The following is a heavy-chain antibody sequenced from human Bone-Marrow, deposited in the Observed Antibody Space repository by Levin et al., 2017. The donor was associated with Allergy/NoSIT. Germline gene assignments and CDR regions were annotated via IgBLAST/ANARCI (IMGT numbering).Heavy chain of an antibody. CDR3: AGDYSLSV. V-gene: IGHV3-30*03. J-gene: IGHJ4*02. CDR1: GFTFSSYG. D-gene: IGHD1-26*01. CDR2: ISFNGSKE. Sequence: LAGGSLRLSCEASGFTFSSYGMHWVRQAPGKGLEWVAVISFNGSKEYYTESVKGRFTISRDNSKNTLYLQMTNLRPDDMAIYYCAGDYSLSVWGRGTLVTVSS.